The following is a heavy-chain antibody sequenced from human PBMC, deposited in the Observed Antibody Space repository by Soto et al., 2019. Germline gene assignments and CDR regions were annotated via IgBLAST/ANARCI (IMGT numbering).Heavy chain of an antibody. CDR3: ATTPPVGGYYYFGMDV. CDR1: GGTFSSYA. J-gene: IGHJ6*02. D-gene: IGHD1-26*01. V-gene: IGHV1-69*12. Sequence: QVQLVQSGAEVKKPGSSVKVSCKASGGTFSSYAISWVRQAPGQGLEWMGGIIPIFGTANYAQKFQGRVTISADESTSTAYMELSSLRSEDTAVYYCATTPPVGGYYYFGMDVWCQGTTVTVSS. CDR2: IIPIFGTA.